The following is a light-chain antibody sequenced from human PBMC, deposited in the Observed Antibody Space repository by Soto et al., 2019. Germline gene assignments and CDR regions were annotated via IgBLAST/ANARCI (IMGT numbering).Light chain of an antibody. CDR1: QGISSN. Sequence: EIVMTQSPATLSVSPGERATLSCRASQGISSNLAWYQQKPGQAPRLLIYGASSRATGIPDRFSGSGSGTDFTLTISRLEPEDFAVYYCQQYGSSLLTFGGGTKVDI. CDR3: QQYGSSLLT. J-gene: IGKJ4*01. CDR2: GAS. V-gene: IGKV3-20*01.